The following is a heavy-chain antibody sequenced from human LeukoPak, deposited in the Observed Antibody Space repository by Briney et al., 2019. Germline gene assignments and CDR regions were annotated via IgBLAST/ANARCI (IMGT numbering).Heavy chain of an antibody. Sequence: GGSLRLSCAASGITFSSLWMSWFRQAPSKGLEWVADIKHDGSEEHYVASVKGRFTISRDNAKNTLYLQMNSLRVEDTAVYYCTRGPLDGSGNYYPGDFWGQGTLVTVSS. D-gene: IGHD3-10*01. CDR3: TRGPLDGSGNYYPGDF. CDR1: GITFSSLW. J-gene: IGHJ4*02. CDR2: IKHDGSEE. V-gene: IGHV3-7*01.